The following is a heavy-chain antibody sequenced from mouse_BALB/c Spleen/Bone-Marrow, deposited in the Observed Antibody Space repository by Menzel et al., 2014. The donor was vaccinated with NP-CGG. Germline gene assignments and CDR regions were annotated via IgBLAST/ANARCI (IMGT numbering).Heavy chain of an antibody. CDR3: ARDDYGRAWFAY. CDR1: GFTFSDFY. V-gene: IGHV7-1*02. J-gene: IGHJ3*01. CDR2: SRNKANDYTT. D-gene: IGHD2-4*01. Sequence: EVQVVESGGGLVQPGGSLRLSCATSGFTFSDFYMEWVRQPPGKRLEWIAASRNKANDYTTEYSASVKGRFIVSKDTSQSILYLQMNALRAEDTAIYYCARDDYGRAWFAYWGQGTLVTVSA.